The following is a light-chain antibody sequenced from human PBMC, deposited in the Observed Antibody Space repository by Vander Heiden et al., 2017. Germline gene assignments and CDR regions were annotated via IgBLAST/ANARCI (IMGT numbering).Light chain of an antibody. CDR1: KLKHAY. J-gene: IGLJ2*01. V-gene: IGLV3-1*01. CDR2: QDT. Sequence: SYELTPPPSVSVSPGQTATITCSGDKLKHAYACWYQQRPGQSPVVVIYQDTERPSGIPERFSGSNSGGTATLTISGAQALDEADYYCQAWDRSTAVIFGAGTKLTVL. CDR3: QAWDRSTAVI.